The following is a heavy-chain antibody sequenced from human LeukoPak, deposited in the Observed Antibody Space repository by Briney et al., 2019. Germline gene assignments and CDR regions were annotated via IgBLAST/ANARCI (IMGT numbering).Heavy chain of an antibody. CDR2: NHYSGST. D-gene: IGHD2-8*01. CDR3: ASNILGYGREVHSYGMDV. Sequence: SETLSLTCSVSGGSMRSYYWGWIRQPPGKGLEWIGYNHYSGSTNYSPSLKSRVTISVDTSKNQFSLKLSSVTAADTAVYYCASNILGYGREVHSYGMDVWGQGTTVTVSS. V-gene: IGHV4-59*12. J-gene: IGHJ6*02. CDR1: GGSMRSYY.